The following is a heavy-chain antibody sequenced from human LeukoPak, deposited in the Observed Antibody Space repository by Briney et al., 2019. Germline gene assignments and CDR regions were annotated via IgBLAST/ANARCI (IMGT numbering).Heavy chain of an antibody. J-gene: IGHJ4*02. D-gene: IGHD5-18*01. Sequence: GRSLRLSCAASGFTFSSYAMHWARQAPGKGLEWVAVISYDGSNKYYADSVKGRFTISRDNSKNTLYLQMNSLRAEDTAVYYCARGVQLTFDYWGQGTLVTVSS. CDR1: GFTFSSYA. CDR3: ARGVQLTFDY. V-gene: IGHV3-30*04. CDR2: ISYDGSNK.